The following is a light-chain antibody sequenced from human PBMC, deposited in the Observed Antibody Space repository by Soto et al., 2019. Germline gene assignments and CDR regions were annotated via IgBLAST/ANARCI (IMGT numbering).Light chain of an antibody. CDR1: QSISSY. V-gene: IGKV1-39*01. Sequence: DIQMTQSPSSLSASVGDRVTITCRASQSISSYLNWYQQKPGKAPKVLISGASSLQSGVPLRFSGSRTGTDFTLTISSLQSEDFASYYCQQSHSTPLTFGGGTKGEIK. CDR3: QQSHSTPLT. CDR2: GAS. J-gene: IGKJ4*01.